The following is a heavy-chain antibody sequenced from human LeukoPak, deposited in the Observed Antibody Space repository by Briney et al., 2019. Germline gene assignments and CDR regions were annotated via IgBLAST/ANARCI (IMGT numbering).Heavy chain of an antibody. Sequence: ASVKVSCKASGYTFTSYYMPWVRQAPGQGLEWMGIINPSGGSTSYAQKFQGRVTMTRDMSTSTVYMELSSLRSEDTAIYYCARDNSVGDNAWWFDPWGQGTLVTVSS. D-gene: IGHD1-26*01. J-gene: IGHJ5*02. CDR1: GYTFTSYY. CDR2: INPSGGST. V-gene: IGHV1-46*01. CDR3: ARDNSVGDNAWWFDP.